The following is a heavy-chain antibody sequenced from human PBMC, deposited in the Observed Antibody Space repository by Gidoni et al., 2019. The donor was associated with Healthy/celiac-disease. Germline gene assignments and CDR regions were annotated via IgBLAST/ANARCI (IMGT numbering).Heavy chain of an antibody. D-gene: IGHD3-16*02. V-gene: IGHV4-39*01. Sequence: QLQLQESGPGLVKSSETRSPICTLSGGSSSSSSYYWGWIRQPPGKGLEWIGSIYYSGSTYYNPSLKSRVTISVDTSKNQFSLKLSSVTAADTAVYYCARMSIMITFGGVIVKGYFDYWGQGTLVTVSS. CDR1: GGSSSSSSYY. J-gene: IGHJ4*02. CDR3: ARMSIMITFGGVIVKGYFDY. CDR2: IYYSGST.